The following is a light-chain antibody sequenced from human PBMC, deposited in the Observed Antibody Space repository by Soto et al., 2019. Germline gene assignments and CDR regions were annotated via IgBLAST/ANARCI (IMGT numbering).Light chain of an antibody. CDR1: SGHSNYA. J-gene: IGLJ3*02. CDR3: QTWVTGIQV. CDR2: FYSDGSH. V-gene: IGLV4-69*01. Sequence: QLVLTQSPSASASLGASVKLTCTLSSGHSNYAIAWHQQQPEKGPRFLMKFYSDGSHFKGDGIPDRFSGSSSGAERYLTISSLQSEDEADYYCQTWVTGIQVFGGGTKLTVL.